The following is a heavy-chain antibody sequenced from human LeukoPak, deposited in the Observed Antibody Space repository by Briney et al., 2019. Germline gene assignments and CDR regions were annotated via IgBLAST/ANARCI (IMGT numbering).Heavy chain of an antibody. J-gene: IGHJ4*02. CDR1: GGTFSSYT. Sequence: SVKVSCKASGGTFSSYTISWVRQAPGQGLEWMGRIIPILGIANYAQKFQGRVTMTTDTSTSTAYMELRSLRSDDTAVYYCARGGVSNSWYRTPDYWGQGTLVTVSS. CDR3: ARGGVSNSWYRTPDY. CDR2: IIPILGIA. D-gene: IGHD6-13*01. V-gene: IGHV1-69*02.